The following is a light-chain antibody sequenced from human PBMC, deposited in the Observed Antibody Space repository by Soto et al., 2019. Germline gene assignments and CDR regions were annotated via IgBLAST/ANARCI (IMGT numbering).Light chain of an antibody. Sequence: QSALTQPPSASGSPGQSVTISCTGTSSDVGGYNYVSWYQQHPGKAPKFMIYEVSKRPSGVPDRFSGSKSGNTASLTVSGLQAEDEADYYCSSYAGSNKFVVFGGGTQLTVL. CDR3: SSYAGSNKFVV. V-gene: IGLV2-8*01. J-gene: IGLJ2*01. CDR1: SSDVGGYNY. CDR2: EVS.